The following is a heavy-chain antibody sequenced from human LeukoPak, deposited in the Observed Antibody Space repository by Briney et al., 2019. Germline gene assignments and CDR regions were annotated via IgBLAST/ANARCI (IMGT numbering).Heavy chain of an antibody. J-gene: IGHJ4*02. Sequence: PSETLSLTCAVYGGSFSGYYWSWLRQPPGKGLEWIGEINHSGSTNYNPSLKSRVTISVDTSKNQFSLKLSSVTAADTAVYYCARGGWIQLWKDYFDYWGQGTLVTVSS. V-gene: IGHV4-34*01. CDR3: ARGGWIQLWKDYFDY. CDR1: GGSFSGYY. CDR2: INHSGST. D-gene: IGHD5-18*01.